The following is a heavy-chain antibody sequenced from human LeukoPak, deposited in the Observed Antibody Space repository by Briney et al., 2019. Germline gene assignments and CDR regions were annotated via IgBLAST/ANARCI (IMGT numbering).Heavy chain of an antibody. CDR3: ARDGAAAAGTGLYYYYYYMDV. Sequence: PGGSLRLSCAASGFTFSSYSMNWVRQAPGKGLEWVSYISSSSSTIYYADSVKGRFTISRDNSKNTLYLQMNSLRAEDTAVYYCARDGAAAAGTGLYYYYYYMDVWGKGTTVTVSS. CDR1: GFTFSSYS. D-gene: IGHD6-13*01. V-gene: IGHV3-48*01. J-gene: IGHJ6*03. CDR2: ISSSSSTI.